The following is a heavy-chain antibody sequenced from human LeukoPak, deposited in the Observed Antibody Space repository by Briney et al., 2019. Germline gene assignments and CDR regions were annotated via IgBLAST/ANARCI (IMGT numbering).Heavy chain of an antibody. Sequence: GASVKVSCKASGYTFTSYDINWVRQATGQGLEWMGWMNPNSGNTGYAQKFQGRVTITRNTSISTAYMELSSLRSEDTAVYYRARGVRGVMLQYYYYYYMDVWGKGTTVTVSS. CDR1: GYTFTSYD. V-gene: IGHV1-8*03. CDR2: MNPNSGNT. CDR3: ARGVRGVMLQYYYYYYMDV. D-gene: IGHD3-10*01. J-gene: IGHJ6*03.